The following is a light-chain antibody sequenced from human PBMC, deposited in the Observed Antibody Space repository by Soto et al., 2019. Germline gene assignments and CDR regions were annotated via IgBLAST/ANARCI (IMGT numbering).Light chain of an antibody. V-gene: IGLV2-8*01. CDR2: EVA. CDR1: SSDVGGDDL. CDR3: SSFAGNNNL. Sequence: QSVLTQPPSASGSPGQSVTISCTGTSSDVGGDDLVSWYQQHPGKAPKLILYEVAKRPSGVPARFSGSKSGNTASLTVSGLQADDESDYYCSSFAGNNNLFGGGTKLTVL. J-gene: IGLJ2*01.